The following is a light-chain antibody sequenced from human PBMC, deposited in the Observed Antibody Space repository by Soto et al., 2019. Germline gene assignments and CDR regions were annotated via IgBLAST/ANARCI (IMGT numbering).Light chain of an antibody. CDR2: DAS. CDR1: QSVSRY. Sequence: EIVLTQSPATLSLSPGERATLSCRASQSVSRYLAWYQQKPGQAPRLLIYDASNRATGIPARFSGSGSGTDFTLTITSLEPEDFAVYYCQQRTNWPRTFGQWTKVEIK. CDR3: QQRTNWPRT. V-gene: IGKV3-11*01. J-gene: IGKJ1*01.